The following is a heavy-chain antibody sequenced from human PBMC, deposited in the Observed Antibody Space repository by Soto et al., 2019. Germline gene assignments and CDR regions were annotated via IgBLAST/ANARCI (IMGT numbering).Heavy chain of an antibody. CDR1: GGSISSGGYY. D-gene: IGHD2-15*01. CDR2: IYYSGST. V-gene: IGHV4-31*03. Sequence: KTSETLSLTCTVSGGSISSGGYYWSWIRQHPGKGLEWIGYIYYSGSTYYNPSLKSRVTISVDTSKNQFSLKLSSVTAADTAVYYCARDRGVVVAATRSHYYYMDVWGKGTTVTVSS. CDR3: ARDRGVVVAATRSHYYYMDV. J-gene: IGHJ6*03.